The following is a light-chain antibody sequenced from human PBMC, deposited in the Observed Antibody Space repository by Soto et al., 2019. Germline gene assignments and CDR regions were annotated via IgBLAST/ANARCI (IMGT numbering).Light chain of an antibody. CDR2: EVT. V-gene: IGLV2-14*01. CDR1: SGDVGGYDY. Sequence: QSALTQPASVSVSPGQSIAISCTGNSGDVGGYDYVSWYQQHPDKAPKLMIYEVTNRPSWVSNRFSGSTSGNTASLTISGLQPEDEDSDYCSSHSSGSTLVFGSGTKLTVL. CDR3: SSHSSGSTLV. J-gene: IGLJ1*01.